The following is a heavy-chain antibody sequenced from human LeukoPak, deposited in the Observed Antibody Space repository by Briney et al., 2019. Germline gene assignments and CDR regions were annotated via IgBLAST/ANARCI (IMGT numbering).Heavy chain of an antibody. CDR3: AKSAAGSSGSLLHY. J-gene: IGHJ4*02. Sequence: PGGSLRLSCAASGLTFTSYAMSWVRQAPEKGLGWVSGINNSDGSTYYADSVKGRFTISSDSSKNTLYLQMDSLRVEDTAVYYCAKSAAGSSGSLLHYWGQGTLVTVSS. V-gene: IGHV3-23*01. D-gene: IGHD3-10*01. CDR2: INNSDGST. CDR1: GLTFTSYA.